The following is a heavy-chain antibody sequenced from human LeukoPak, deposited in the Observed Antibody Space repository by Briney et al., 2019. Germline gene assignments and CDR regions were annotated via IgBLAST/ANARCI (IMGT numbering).Heavy chain of an antibody. J-gene: IGHJ4*02. D-gene: IGHD5-18*01. CDR1: EFTFSSYA. CDR3: ARVDTVMAYYFDL. V-gene: IGHV3-53*04. CDR2: IYSGGTT. Sequence: PGGSLRLSCAASEFTFSSYAMTWVRQAPGKGLEWVSTIYSGGTTYYADSVMGRFTISRHNSRNTLYLQMNSLRAEDTAVYYCARVDTVMAYYFDLWGQGTLVTVSS.